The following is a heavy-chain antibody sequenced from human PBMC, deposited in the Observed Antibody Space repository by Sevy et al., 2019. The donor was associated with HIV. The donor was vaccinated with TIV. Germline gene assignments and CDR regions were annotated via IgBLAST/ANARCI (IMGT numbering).Heavy chain of an antibody. CDR1: GFTFDDYA. J-gene: IGHJ4*02. Sequence: GGSLRLSCAASGFTFDDYAMHWVRQAPGKGLEWVSLISWDGGSTYYADSVKGRFTISRDNSKNSLYLQMNSLRAEDTALYYCAATRYSSGWRLFDYWGQGTLVTVSS. CDR3: AATRYSSGWRLFDY. D-gene: IGHD6-19*01. CDR2: ISWDGGST. V-gene: IGHV3-43D*03.